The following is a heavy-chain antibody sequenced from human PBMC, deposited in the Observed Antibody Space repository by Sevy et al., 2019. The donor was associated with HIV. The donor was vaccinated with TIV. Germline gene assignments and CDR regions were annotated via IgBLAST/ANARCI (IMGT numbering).Heavy chain of an antibody. D-gene: IGHD3-10*02. Sequence: GGSLRLSCAASGFTFSSYAMSWVRQAPGKGLEWVSTFSFGCGKINYADSVKGRFTTSRDNSKNTLYLQMHSLRAEDTAVYYCAREGCSKPHDYWGQGTLVTVSS. CDR3: AREGCSKPHDY. CDR2: FSFGCGKI. CDR1: GFTFSSYA. V-gene: IGHV3-23*01. J-gene: IGHJ4*02.